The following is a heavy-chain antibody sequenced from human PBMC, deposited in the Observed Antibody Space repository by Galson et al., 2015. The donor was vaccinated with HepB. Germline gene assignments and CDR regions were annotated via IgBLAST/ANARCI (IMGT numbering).Heavy chain of an antibody. D-gene: IGHD3-10*01. CDR1: GYTFTSYG. CDR3: ARQPLRITMVRGVSHSQNYYYYYGMDV. V-gene: IGHV1-18*04. CDR2: ISAYNGNT. J-gene: IGHJ6*02. Sequence: SVKVSCKASGYTFTSYGISWVRQAPGQGLEWMGWISAYNGNTNYAQKLQGRVTMTTDTSTSTAYMELRSLRSDDTAVYYCARQPLRITMVRGVSHSQNYYYYYGMDVWGQGTTVTVSS.